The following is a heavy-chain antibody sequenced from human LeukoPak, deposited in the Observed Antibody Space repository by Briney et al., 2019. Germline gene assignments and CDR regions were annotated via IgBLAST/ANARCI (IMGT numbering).Heavy chain of an antibody. D-gene: IGHD4-17*01. CDR2: IYYSGST. Sequence: SETLSLTCAVSGGSISSSSYYWGWIRQPPGKGLEWIGSIYYSGSTYYNPSLKSRVTISVDTSKNQFSLKLSSVTAADTAVYYCARKDYGDYTLDYWGQGTLVTVSS. J-gene: IGHJ4*02. CDR1: GGSISSSSYY. CDR3: ARKDYGDYTLDY. V-gene: IGHV4-39*01.